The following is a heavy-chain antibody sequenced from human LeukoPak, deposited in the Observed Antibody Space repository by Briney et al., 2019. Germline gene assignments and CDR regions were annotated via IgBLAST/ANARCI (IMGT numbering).Heavy chain of an antibody. CDR2: IYHRGKT. V-gene: IGHV4-38-2*01. CDR3: ARIRMITFGGVIVRTYYFDY. CDR1: NYSISSGYY. J-gene: IGHJ4*02. Sequence: PSETLSLTCAVSNYSISSGYYWGWIRQPPGKGLEWIGSIYHRGKTYYNPSLKSRVTISVDTSKNQFSLKLSSVPAADTAVYYCARIRMITFGGVIVRTYYFDYWGQGTLVIVSS. D-gene: IGHD3-16*02.